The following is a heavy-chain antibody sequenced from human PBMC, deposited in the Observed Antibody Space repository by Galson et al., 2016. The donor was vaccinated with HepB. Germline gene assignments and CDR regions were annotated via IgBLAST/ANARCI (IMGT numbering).Heavy chain of an antibody. D-gene: IGHD2-21*02. CDR2: ISYSGST. Sequence: SETLSLTCTISGDSNSRYYWSWVRQSPEKGLEWIGDISYSGSTKYNPSLKSRVTISGDMSKSQFYLKLKSVTAADTAIYYCAGQMTALMSIDWWGRGTLVTVSA. J-gene: IGHJ4*02. V-gene: IGHV4-59*01. CDR1: GDSNSRYY. CDR3: AGQMTALMSIDW.